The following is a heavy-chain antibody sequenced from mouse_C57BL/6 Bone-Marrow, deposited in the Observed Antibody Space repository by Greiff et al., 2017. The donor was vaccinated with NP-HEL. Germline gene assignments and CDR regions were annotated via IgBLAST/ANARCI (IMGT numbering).Heavy chain of an antibody. D-gene: IGHD1-1*01. Sequence: VQLKQSGAELVRPGASVKLSCTASGFNIKDDYMHWVKQRPEQGLEWIGWIDPENGDTEYASKFQGKATITADTSSNTAYLQLSSLTSEDTAVYYFTYCASSYDWYFDFWGTGTTVTVSS. V-gene: IGHV14-4*01. CDR2: IDPENGDT. CDR1: GFNIKDDY. CDR3: TYCASSYDWYFDF. J-gene: IGHJ1*03.